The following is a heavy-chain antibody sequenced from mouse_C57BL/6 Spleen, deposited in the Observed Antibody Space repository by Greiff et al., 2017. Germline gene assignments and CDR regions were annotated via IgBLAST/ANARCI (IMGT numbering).Heavy chain of an antibody. J-gene: IGHJ2*01. CDR1: GYTFTSYG. Sequence: VQLQQSGAELARPGASVKLSCKASGYTFTSYGISWVKQRTGQGLEWIGEIYPRSGNTYYNEKFKGKATLTADKSSSTAYMELRGLTSEDSVVYFCARWSDGYSSYYFDDWGQGTTLTVSS. CDR3: ARWSDGYSSYYFDD. V-gene: IGHV1-81*01. CDR2: IYPRSGNT. D-gene: IGHD2-3*01.